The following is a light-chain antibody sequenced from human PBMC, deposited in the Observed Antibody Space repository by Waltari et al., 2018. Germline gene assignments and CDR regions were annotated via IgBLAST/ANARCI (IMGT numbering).Light chain of an antibody. Sequence: VLTHSPGTLSLSPGERATLPCRASQSLTKRYLAWYQQKPGQAPRILIYGAASRAAGIPDRFSGSGSGTDFTLTISRLEPEDFAVYYCQQYGSSVLYTFGQGTKLEIK. J-gene: IGKJ2*01. CDR1: QSLTKRY. CDR3: QQYGSSVLYT. V-gene: IGKV3-20*01. CDR2: GAA.